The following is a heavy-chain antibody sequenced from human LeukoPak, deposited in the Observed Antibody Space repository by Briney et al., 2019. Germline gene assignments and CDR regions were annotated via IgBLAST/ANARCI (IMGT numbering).Heavy chain of an antibody. CDR2: ISAYNGNT. CDR1: GYTFTSYG. D-gene: IGHD2-2*01. CDR3: AREAYAQPIYYYCYYGMDV. Sequence: ASVKVSCKASGYTFTSYGISWVRQAPGQGLEWMGWISAYNGNTNYAQKLQGRVTMTTDTSTSTAYMELRSLRSDDTAVYYCAREAYAQPIYYYCYYGMDVWGQGTTVTVSS. V-gene: IGHV1-18*01. J-gene: IGHJ6*02.